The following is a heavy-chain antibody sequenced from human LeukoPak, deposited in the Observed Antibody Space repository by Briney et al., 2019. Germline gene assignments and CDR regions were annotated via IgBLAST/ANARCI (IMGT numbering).Heavy chain of an antibody. CDR1: GGSISSYY. CDR2: IYTSGST. CDR3: ARSLYWYDRFDY. Sequence: SETLSLTCTVSGGSISSYYWSWIRQPAGKGLERIGRIYTSGSTNYNPSLKSRVTMSVDTSKNQFSLKLSSVTAADTAVYYCARSLYWYDRFDYWGQGTLVTVSS. J-gene: IGHJ4*02. D-gene: IGHD3-22*01. V-gene: IGHV4-4*07.